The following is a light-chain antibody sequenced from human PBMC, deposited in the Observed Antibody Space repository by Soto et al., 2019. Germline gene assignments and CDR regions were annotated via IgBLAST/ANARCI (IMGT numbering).Light chain of an antibody. CDR2: DVS. CDR1: SSDVGGYNY. Sequence: QSVLTQPASVSGSPGQSINISCTGTSSDVGGYNYVSWYQHHPGNAPKLIIYDVSNRPSGVSNPFSGSKSGNTASLTISGLQPEDEADYYCSSYTTSNTRQIVFGTGTKVTVL. CDR3: SSYTTSNTRQIV. J-gene: IGLJ1*01. V-gene: IGLV2-14*03.